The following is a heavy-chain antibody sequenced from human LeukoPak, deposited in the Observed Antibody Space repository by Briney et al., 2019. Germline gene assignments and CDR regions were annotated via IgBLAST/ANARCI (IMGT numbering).Heavy chain of an antibody. CDR2: ISYDGSNK. CDR1: GFTFSSYG. CDR3: ARDGIATNDY. J-gene: IGHJ4*02. Sequence: PGGSLRLSCAASGFTFSSYGMHWVRQAPGKGLEWVAVISYDGSNKYYADSVKGRFTISRDNSKNTLYLQMNSLRAEDTAVYYCARDGIATNDYWGQGILVTVSS. V-gene: IGHV3-30*03. D-gene: IGHD5-24*01.